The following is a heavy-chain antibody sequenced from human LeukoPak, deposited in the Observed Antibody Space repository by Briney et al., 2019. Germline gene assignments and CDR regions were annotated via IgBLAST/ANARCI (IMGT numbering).Heavy chain of an antibody. CDR2: INTDGSST. Sequence: GGSLRLSCAASGFTFSSYWMHWVRQAPGKGLVWVSRINTDGSSTSYADSVKGRFTISRDNAKNTLYLQMNSLRAEDTAVYYCARGILLLGAIDYWGQGTLVTVSS. J-gene: IGHJ4*02. V-gene: IGHV3-74*01. D-gene: IGHD2-15*01. CDR1: GFTFSSYW. CDR3: ARGILLLGAIDY.